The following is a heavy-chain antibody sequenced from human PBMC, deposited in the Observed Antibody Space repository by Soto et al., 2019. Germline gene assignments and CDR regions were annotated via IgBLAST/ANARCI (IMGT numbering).Heavy chain of an antibody. CDR2: IYYTGST. CDR3: ARIEMASIK. J-gene: IGHJ4*02. Sequence: PSETLSLTCSVSGASIRSGGYYWSWLRQSPGKGLEWAGHIYYTGSTFYSPSLKSRLTISLDTSKNQFSLDLRSVTAADTAMYYCARIEMASIKWGRGTLVTVSS. CDR1: GASIRSGGYY. V-gene: IGHV4-31*03.